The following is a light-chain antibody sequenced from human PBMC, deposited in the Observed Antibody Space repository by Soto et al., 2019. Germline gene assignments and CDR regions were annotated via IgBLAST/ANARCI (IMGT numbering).Light chain of an antibody. V-gene: IGKV3-20*01. CDR3: QQYGSSRT. J-gene: IGKJ1*01. CDR1: QSVSSSY. Sequence: EIVLTQSPGTLSLSPGERATLSCRASQSVSSSYLAWYQQKPDQAPRLLIYGASSRATGIPDRFRGSGSGTDFTLTISRLEPEDFAVYYCQQYGSSRTFGQGTKVEIK. CDR2: GAS.